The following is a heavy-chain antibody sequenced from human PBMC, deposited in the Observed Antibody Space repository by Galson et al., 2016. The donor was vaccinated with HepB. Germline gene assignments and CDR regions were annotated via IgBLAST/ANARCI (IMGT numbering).Heavy chain of an antibody. Sequence: SLRLSCAASGLTFRSYAFSWLRQAPGKGLEWVSVSASGDITYYAHSVKGRFTISRDKSKNTLFLNMISLRAEDTAVYYCAKESHRSGYDALDMWGQGTMVSVSS. V-gene: IGHV3-23*01. J-gene: IGHJ3*02. CDR2: SASGDIT. CDR3: AKESHRSGYDALDM. D-gene: IGHD6-19*01. CDR1: GLTFRSYA.